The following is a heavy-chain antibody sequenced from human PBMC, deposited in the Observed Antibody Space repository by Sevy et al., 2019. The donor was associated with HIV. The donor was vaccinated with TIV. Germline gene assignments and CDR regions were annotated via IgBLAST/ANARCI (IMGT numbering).Heavy chain of an antibody. V-gene: IGHV3-23*01. CDR2: ISGTGGSGDKT. CDR1: GFTFRNYA. Sequence: GGSLRLSCAASGFTFRNYAMNWVRQAPGKGLEWVSGISGTGGSGDKTNYADPVKGRFTISRDDSKNSLYLQLNTLRAEDTAIYYCARKYDSSGYFDYWGQGTLVTVSS. D-gene: IGHD3-22*01. CDR3: ARKYDSSGYFDY. J-gene: IGHJ4*02.